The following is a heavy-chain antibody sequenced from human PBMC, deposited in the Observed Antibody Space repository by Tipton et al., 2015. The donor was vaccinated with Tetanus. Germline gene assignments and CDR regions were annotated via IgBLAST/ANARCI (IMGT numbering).Heavy chain of an antibody. CDR3: ARDSYDFWSGYYTGSSYFAY. CDR1: GFTFSSYA. D-gene: IGHD3-3*01. Sequence: SLRLSCAASGFTFSSYAMSWVRQAPGKGLEWVSAISGSGGSTYYADSVKGRFTISRDNSKNSLYLQINSLRAEDTAVYYCARDSYDFWSGYYTGSSYFAYWGQGTLVTVSS. CDR2: ISGSGGST. J-gene: IGHJ4*02. V-gene: IGHV3-23*01.